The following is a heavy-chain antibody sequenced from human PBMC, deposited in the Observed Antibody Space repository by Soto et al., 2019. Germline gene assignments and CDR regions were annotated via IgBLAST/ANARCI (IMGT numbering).Heavy chain of an antibody. Sequence: SETLSLTCTVSGGSISSGGYYWSWIRQHPGKGLEWIGYIYYSGSTYYNPSLKSRVTISVDTSKNQFSLKLSSVTAADTAVYYCARARLDYDILTGYSADYYYYGMDVWGQGTTVTVSS. D-gene: IGHD3-9*01. V-gene: IGHV4-31*03. CDR3: ARARLDYDILTGYSADYYYYGMDV. CDR2: IYYSGST. CDR1: GGSISSGGYY. J-gene: IGHJ6*02.